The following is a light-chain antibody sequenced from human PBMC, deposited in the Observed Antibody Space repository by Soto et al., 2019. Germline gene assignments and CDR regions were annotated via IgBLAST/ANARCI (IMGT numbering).Light chain of an antibody. CDR3: QQYNSYRA. J-gene: IGKJ1*01. Sequence: DIQMTPSPSSLSASVGDRVTSTCRASLRIRNDLGWYQHKRGKAPKRLIYAASSLQSGVPSRFSGSGSGTEFTLTISSLQPDDFATYYCQQYNSYRAFGQGTKGDIK. CDR1: LRIRND. CDR2: AAS. V-gene: IGKV1-17*01.